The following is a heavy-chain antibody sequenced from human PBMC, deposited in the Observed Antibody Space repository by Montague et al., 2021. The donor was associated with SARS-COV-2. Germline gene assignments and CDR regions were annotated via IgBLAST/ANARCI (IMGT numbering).Heavy chain of an antibody. CDR3: ARDLWVWLSVEGSFDS. D-gene: IGHD5-12*01. J-gene: IGHJ4*02. V-gene: IGHV4-39*07. CDR2: NYYSGXT. CDR1: GGSISSSSYY. Sequence: SETLSLTCTVSGGSISSSSYYWGWIRQPPGKGLEWNGSNYYSGXTXHXXXXKXRVAISVYTSKNQFSLKLSSVTAADTTVYYCARDLWVWLSVEGSFDSWGQGALVTVSS.